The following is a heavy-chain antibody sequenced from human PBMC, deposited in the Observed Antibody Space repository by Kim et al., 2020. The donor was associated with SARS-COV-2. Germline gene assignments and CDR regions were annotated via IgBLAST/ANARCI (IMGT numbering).Heavy chain of an antibody. CDR1: GFTVSSNY. Sequence: GGSLRLSCAASGFTVSSNYMSWVRQAPGKGLEWVSVIYSGGSTYYADSVKGRSTISRDNSKNTLYLQMNSLRAEDTAVYYCARGITMVRGVIYYYGMDVWGQGTTVTVSS. J-gene: IGHJ6*02. V-gene: IGHV3-53*01. CDR3: ARGITMVRGVIYYYGMDV. D-gene: IGHD3-10*01. CDR2: IYSGGST.